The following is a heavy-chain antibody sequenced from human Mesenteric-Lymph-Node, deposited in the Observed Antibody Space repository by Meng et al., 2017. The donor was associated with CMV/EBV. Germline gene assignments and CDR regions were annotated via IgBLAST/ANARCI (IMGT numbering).Heavy chain of an antibody. CDR1: GFTFSSYG. Sequence: GESLKISCAASGFTFSSYGMHWVRQAPGKGLEWVAVISYDGSNKYYADSVKGRFTISRDNSKNTLYLQMNSLRAEDTAVYYCARDYREHIAAAATRILYYYYYGMDVWGQGTTVTVSS. D-gene: IGHD6-13*01. CDR3: ARDYREHIAAAATRILYYYYYGMDV. V-gene: IGHV3-30*19. J-gene: IGHJ6*02. CDR2: ISYDGSNK.